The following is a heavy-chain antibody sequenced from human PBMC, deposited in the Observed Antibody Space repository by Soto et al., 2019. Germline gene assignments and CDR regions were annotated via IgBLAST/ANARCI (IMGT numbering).Heavy chain of an antibody. D-gene: IGHD2-2*01. Sequence: PSETLSLTCAVSDFSISSGHYWGWIRQPPGKGLEWIGSIYHSGTTYNNPSLKSRVTMSVDKSKNQFSLKLSSVTAADTAVYYCARWRNDCSTTSCYHFDYWGQGTLVT. CDR2: IYHSGTT. CDR1: DFSISSGHY. V-gene: IGHV4-38-2*01. CDR3: ARWRNDCSTTSCYHFDY. J-gene: IGHJ4*02.